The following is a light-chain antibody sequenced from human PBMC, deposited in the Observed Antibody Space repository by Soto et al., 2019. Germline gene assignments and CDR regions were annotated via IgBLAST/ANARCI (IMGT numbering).Light chain of an antibody. V-gene: IGKV3-20*01. CDR3: QQYGSSPPKT. Sequence: EIVLRQSPGTLSLSPGERATLSCMAIQSVSSSYLAWYQQKPGQAPRLLIYGASSRATGIPDRFSGSGSGTDFTLTISRLDPEDSAVFYCQQYGSSPPKTFGQGTKVDIK. J-gene: IGKJ1*01. CDR2: GAS. CDR1: QSVSSSY.